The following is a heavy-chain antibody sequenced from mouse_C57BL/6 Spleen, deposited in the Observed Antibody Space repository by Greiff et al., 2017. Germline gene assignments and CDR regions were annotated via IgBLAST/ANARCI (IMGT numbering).Heavy chain of an antibody. Sequence: QVQLQQSGAELVRPGTSVKMSCKASGYTFTNYWIGWAKQRPGHGLEWIGDIYPGGGYTNYNEKFKGKATLTADKSSSTAYMQFSSLTSEDSAIYYCARRDYGSSGTHWYFDVWGTGTTVTVAS. CDR1: GYTFTNYW. V-gene: IGHV1-63*01. J-gene: IGHJ1*03. CDR3: ARRDYGSSGTHWYFDV. CDR2: IYPGGGYT. D-gene: IGHD1-1*01.